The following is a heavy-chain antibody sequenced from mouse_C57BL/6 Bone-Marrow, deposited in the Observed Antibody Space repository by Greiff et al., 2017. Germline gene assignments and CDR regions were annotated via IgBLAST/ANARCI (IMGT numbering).Heavy chain of an antibody. CDR2: IYPGGGYT. J-gene: IGHJ1*03. D-gene: IGHD1-3*01. CDR1: GYTFTNYW. V-gene: IGHV1-63*01. Sequence: QVQLKQSGAELVRPGTSVKMSCKASGYTFTNYWIGWAKQTPGHGLEWIGDIYPGGGYTNYNDKFKGKARLTASKSSSTAYVQFSSLTSEDSAIYYCARVITWYFDVWGTGTTVTVSS. CDR3: ARVITWYFDV.